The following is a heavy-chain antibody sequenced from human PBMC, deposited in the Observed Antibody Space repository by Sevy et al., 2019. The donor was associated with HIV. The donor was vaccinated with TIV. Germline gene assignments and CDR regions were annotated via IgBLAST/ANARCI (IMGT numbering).Heavy chain of an antibody. CDR3: ARVYYYDYSGPGY. Sequence: AAVKVSCKASGYTFTNYYMHWVRQAPRQGLERMGVINPSGSSTSYEQKFQGRVTMIRDTYTTTVYMELSRLRSEDTAVYYCARVYYYDYSGPGYWGQGTLVTVSS. J-gene: IGHJ4*02. CDR1: GYTFTNYY. D-gene: IGHD3-22*01. CDR2: INPSGSST. V-gene: IGHV1-46*01.